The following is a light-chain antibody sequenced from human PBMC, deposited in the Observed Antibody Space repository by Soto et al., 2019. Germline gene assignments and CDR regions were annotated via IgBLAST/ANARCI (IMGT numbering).Light chain of an antibody. CDR1: SSDVASYNY. Sequence: QSVLTQPASVSGSPGQSITISCTGTSSDVASYNYVSWYQHHPGKAPKLMIYEVNNRPSGVSNRFSGSKSGNTASLTISGLQAEDEADYYCTSYTTSSTWVFGGGTQLTVL. CDR2: EVN. V-gene: IGLV2-14*01. J-gene: IGLJ3*02. CDR3: TSYTTSSTWV.